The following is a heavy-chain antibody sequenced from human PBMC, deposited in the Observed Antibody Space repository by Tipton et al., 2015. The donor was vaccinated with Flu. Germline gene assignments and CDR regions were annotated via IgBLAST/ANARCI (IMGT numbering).Heavy chain of an antibody. CDR2: IYYSGST. D-gene: IGHD1-26*01. Sequence: TLSLTCTVSGDSISSYYWSWIRQPPGKGLEWIGYIYYSGSTNYNPSLKSRVTISVDTSKKQFALKLSSVTAADTAVYYCARLVGGTGYFDLWGRGILVTVSS. J-gene: IGHJ2*01. CDR3: ARLVGGTGYFDL. CDR1: GDSISSYY. V-gene: IGHV4-59*08.